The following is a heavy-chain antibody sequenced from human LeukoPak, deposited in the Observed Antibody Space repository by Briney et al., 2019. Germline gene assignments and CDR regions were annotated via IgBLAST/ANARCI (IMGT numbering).Heavy chain of an antibody. D-gene: IGHD2-15*01. CDR3: ARLGGCSGGSCYPQDLDY. CDR2: ISYDGSNK. V-gene: IGHV3-30*03. J-gene: IGHJ4*02. Sequence: GGSLRLSCAASGFTFSSYGMHWVRQAPGKGLEWVAVISYDGSNKYYADSVKGRFTISRDNSKNTLYLQMNSLRAEDTAVYYCARLGGCSGGSCYPQDLDYWGQGTLVTVSS. CDR1: GFTFSSYG.